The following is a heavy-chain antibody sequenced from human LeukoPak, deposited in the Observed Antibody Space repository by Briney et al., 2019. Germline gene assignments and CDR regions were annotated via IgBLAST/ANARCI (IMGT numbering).Heavy chain of an antibody. CDR1: GFTFANYA. V-gene: IGHV3-23*01. Sequence: PGGSLRISCAASGFTFANYATSWVRQAPGKGLEWVSGISGYGDSKYYAASVNGRFTISRDNSKNTLYLQMNSLGAEDTAVYYCAKARTDMFSLSWFDYWSQGTLVTVSS. CDR2: ISGYGDSK. D-gene: IGHD3-10*02. CDR3: AKARTDMFSLSWFDY. J-gene: IGHJ4*02.